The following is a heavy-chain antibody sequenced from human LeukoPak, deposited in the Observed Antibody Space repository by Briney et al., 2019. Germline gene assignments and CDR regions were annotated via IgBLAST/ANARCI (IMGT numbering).Heavy chain of an antibody. CDR2: INPNSGGT. Sequence: ASVKVSCKASGYTFTDYYIHWVRQAPGQGLEWMGWINPNSGGTNYAQKFQGRVTMTRDTSITTGYMDLSSLTSDDTAVHYCTRGTVTRGLDYWGQGTLVTVSS. J-gene: IGHJ4*02. CDR3: TRGTVTRGLDY. CDR1: GYTFTDYY. D-gene: IGHD4-17*01. V-gene: IGHV1-2*02.